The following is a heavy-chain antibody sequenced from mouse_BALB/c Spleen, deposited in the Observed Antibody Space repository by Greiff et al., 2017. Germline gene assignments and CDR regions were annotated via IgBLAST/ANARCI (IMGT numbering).Heavy chain of an antibody. Sequence: VQLQQSGAELVRPGASVTLSCKASGYTFTDYEMHWVQQTPVHGLEWIGAIDPETGGTAYNQKFKGKATLTADKSSSTAYMELRSLTSEDSAVYYCTRRFYGNYPYYYAMDYWGQGTSVTVSS. CDR1: GYTFTDYE. D-gene: IGHD2-1*01. CDR2: IDPETGGT. CDR3: TRRFYGNYPYYYAMDY. V-gene: IGHV1-15*01. J-gene: IGHJ4*01.